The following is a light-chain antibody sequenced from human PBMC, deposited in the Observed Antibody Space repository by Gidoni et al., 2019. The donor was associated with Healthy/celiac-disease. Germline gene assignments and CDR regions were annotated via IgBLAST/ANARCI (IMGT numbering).Light chain of an antibody. CDR3: GTWDSSLSAGV. CDR2: DNN. J-gene: IGLJ2*01. CDR1: SSNIGNNY. Sequence: QPVLAHPPSVSAAPGQKATISCSGSSSNIGNNYVSWYQQLPGTAPKLLIYDNNKRPSGIPDRFSGSKSGTSATLGITGLQTGDEADYYCGTWDSSLSAGVFGGGTKLTVL. V-gene: IGLV1-51*01.